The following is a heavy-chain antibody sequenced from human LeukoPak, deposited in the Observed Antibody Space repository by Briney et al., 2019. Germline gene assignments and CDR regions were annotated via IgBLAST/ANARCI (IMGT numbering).Heavy chain of an antibody. V-gene: IGHV4-39*01. CDR3: ARHRIAPADDASDI. CDR1: GFTFSDYY. J-gene: IGHJ3*02. D-gene: IGHD6-13*01. Sequence: GSLRLSCAASGFTFSDYYMSWIRQPPGKGLEWIGSIYCSGSTYYNPSLKSRVAISVDTSKTLFSLKLSSVTAADTAVYYCARHRIAPADDASDIWGRGTMVTVSS. CDR2: IYCSGST.